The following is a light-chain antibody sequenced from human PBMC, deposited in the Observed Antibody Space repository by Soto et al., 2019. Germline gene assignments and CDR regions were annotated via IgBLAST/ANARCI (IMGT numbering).Light chain of an antibody. CDR2: ESS. CDR1: QGISTL. V-gene: IGKV1-13*02. Sequence: AIHFTHSPCSLSSSLWYIFTITCLASQGISTLLAWYQQKPGKAPKVLIYESSLLQSGVPSRFSGSGSGTDFTLTISSLQPEDFATYYCQHFKSCPITFGQGTRLEIK. J-gene: IGKJ5*01. CDR3: QHFKSCPIT.